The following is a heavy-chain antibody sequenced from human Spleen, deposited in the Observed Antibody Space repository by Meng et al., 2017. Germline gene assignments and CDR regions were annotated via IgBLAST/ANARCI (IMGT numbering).Heavy chain of an antibody. V-gene: IGHV4-38-2*02. J-gene: IGHJ4*02. D-gene: IGHD1-14*01. Sequence: SETLSLTCTVSGYSISSGYYWGWIRQPPGKGLEWIGSIYHSGSTYYNPSLKSRVTISVDTSKNQFSLKLNSVTAADTAVYYCASAKAGPGIDYWGQGTLVTVSS. CDR1: GYSISSGYY. CDR3: ASAKAGPGIDY. CDR2: IYHSGST.